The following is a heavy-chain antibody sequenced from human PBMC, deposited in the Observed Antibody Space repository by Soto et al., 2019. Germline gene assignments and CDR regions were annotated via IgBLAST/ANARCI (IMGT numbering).Heavy chain of an antibody. CDR3: VRDRGTVLASPVILNTPNWFDP. CDR2: ISAYNGDT. D-gene: IGHD3-9*01. J-gene: IGHJ5*02. Sequence: QVQLVQSGAEVKKPGASVKVSCKASGYTFTSYGISWVRQAPGQGLEWMGWISAYNGDTKYAEKLQGRVTMTTDTSTSTAYMELGSLRSDDTAVYYCVRDRGTVLASPVILNTPNWFDPWGQGTLVTVSS. V-gene: IGHV1-18*01. CDR1: GYTFTSYG.